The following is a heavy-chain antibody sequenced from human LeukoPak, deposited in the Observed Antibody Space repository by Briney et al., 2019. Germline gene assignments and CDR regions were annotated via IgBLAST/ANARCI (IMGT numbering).Heavy chain of an antibody. Sequence: PGGSLRLSCAASGFTFSSYGMHWVRQAPGKGLEWVAVIWYDGSNKYYADSVKGRFTISRDNSKNTLYLQVNSLRAEDTAVYYCARDYDSSGYYPWDWGQGTLVTVSS. J-gene: IGHJ4*02. CDR1: GFTFSSYG. D-gene: IGHD3-22*01. CDR2: IWYDGSNK. CDR3: ARDYDSSGYYPWD. V-gene: IGHV3-33*01.